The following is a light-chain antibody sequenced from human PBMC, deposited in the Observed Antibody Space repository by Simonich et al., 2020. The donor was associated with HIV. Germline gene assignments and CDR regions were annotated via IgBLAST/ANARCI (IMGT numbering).Light chain of an antibody. CDR3: QQYNNRPLT. J-gene: IGKJ4*01. CDR1: QRVSSN. V-gene: IGKV3-15*01. CDR2: SAS. Sequence: EIVLTQSPGTLSLSPGERATLSCRARQRVSSNLAWYQQKPGQAPRLLIYSASTRANGIPAKFSGSWSGTEFTLTISSMQSEDIAVYYCQQYNNRPLTFGGGTKVEIK.